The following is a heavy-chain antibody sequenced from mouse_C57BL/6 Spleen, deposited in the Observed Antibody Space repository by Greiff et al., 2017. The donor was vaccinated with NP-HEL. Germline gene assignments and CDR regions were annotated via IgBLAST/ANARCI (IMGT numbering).Heavy chain of an antibody. J-gene: IGHJ4*01. V-gene: IGHV5-17*01. CDR2: ISSGSSTI. CDR1: GFTFSDYG. Sequence: EVQLQESGGGLVKPGGSLKLSCAASGFTFSDYGMHWVRQAPEKGLEWVAYISSGSSTIYYADTVKGRFTISRDNAKNTLFLQMTSLRSEDTAMYYCAGGYYGNYYYAMDYWGQGTSVTVSS. D-gene: IGHD2-1*01. CDR3: AGGYYGNYYYAMDY.